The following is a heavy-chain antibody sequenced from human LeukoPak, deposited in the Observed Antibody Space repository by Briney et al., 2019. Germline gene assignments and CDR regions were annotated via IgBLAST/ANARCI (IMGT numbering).Heavy chain of an antibody. Sequence: GGSLRLSCAASGFTFSTYGMSWVRQAPGKGLEWVSGISGSGTTTSYSASVKGRFTISRDNAKNSLYLYMNSLRAEDTALYYCAREILGTHSSFDYWGRGTLVTVSS. V-gene: IGHV3-23*01. CDR3: AREILGTHSSFDY. D-gene: IGHD3-3*01. J-gene: IGHJ4*02. CDR1: GFTFSTYG. CDR2: ISGSGTTT.